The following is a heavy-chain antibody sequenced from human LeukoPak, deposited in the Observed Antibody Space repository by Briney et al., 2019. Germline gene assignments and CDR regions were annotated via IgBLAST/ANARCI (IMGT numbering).Heavy chain of an antibody. D-gene: IGHD3-9*01. Sequence: SETLSLTCAVSSGSISSSHYYWGWIRQPPGKGLEWIGNIYSTGSTYHNPSLRTRVTISVDKSKNEFSLKLSSVTAADTAVYYCARVVRPTGYYSSPKSGSFDFWGQGTLVTVSS. CDR3: ARVVRPTGYYSSPKSGSFDF. V-gene: IGHV4-39*01. CDR1: SGSISSSHYY. CDR2: IYSTGST. J-gene: IGHJ4*02.